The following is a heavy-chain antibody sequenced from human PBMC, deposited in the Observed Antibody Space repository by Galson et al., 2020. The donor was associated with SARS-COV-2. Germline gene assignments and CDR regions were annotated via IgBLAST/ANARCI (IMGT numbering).Heavy chain of an antibody. V-gene: IGHV3-21*05. Sequence: GGSLRLSCAASGFNFEIYSMQWVRPAPGKGLEWISYINGASSSIFHGDSVKGRFTISRDNTKNSLFLQLSSLTAEDTAVYYCARSVQYGLDVWGQGTIVTVSS. CDR3: ARSVQYGLDV. CDR2: INGASSSI. J-gene: IGHJ6*02. CDR1: GFNFEIYS.